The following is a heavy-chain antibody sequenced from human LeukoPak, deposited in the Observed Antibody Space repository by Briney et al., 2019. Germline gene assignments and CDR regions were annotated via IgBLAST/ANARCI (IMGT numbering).Heavy chain of an antibody. CDR1: GFIFGDYW. J-gene: IGHJ4*02. CDR3: AREGGYSFGSAFDY. CDR2: IRKDSGDK. Sequence: GGSLRLSCAASGFIFGDYWMTWVRQAPGKGLEWVANIRKDSGDKQYVDSVGGRFTIPRDNAEKSLYLQMSSLRAEDTAVYYCAREGGYSFGSAFDYWGQGTLVTVSS. D-gene: IGHD5-18*01. V-gene: IGHV3-7*01.